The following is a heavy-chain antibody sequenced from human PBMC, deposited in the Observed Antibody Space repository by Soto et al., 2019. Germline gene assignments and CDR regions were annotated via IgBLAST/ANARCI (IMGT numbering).Heavy chain of an antibody. CDR3: ARDPTANRASVYFDL. CDR1: GYTFTNYD. J-gene: IGHJ2*01. D-gene: IGHD1-1*01. V-gene: IGHV1-18*04. Sequence: QVRLVQSEGEVKKPGASVKVSCRASGYTFTNYDISWVRQVPGQGLEWMGWISTERDLTKYAQKFQGRVIMTTDTFTNTAYMELKSLRFDDAAVYYCARDPTANRASVYFDLWGRGTLVNVSS. CDR2: ISTERDLT.